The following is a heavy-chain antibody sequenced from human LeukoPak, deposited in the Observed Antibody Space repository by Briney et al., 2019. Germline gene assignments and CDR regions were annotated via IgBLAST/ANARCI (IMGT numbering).Heavy chain of an antibody. J-gene: IGHJ6*02. Sequence: PSETLSLTCTVSGGSISGYYWSWIRQPPGKGLEWIGEINHSGSTNYNPSLKSRVTISVDTSKNQFSLKLSSVTAADTAVYYCASGIGIAAAHYYGMDVWGQGTTVTVSS. CDR1: GGSISGYY. CDR3: ASGIGIAAAHYYGMDV. D-gene: IGHD6-13*01. CDR2: INHSGST. V-gene: IGHV4-34*01.